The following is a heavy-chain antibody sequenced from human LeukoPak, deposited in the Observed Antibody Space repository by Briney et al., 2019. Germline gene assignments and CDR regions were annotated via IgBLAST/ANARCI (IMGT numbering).Heavy chain of an antibody. CDR3: ARASSSSDAFDI. CDR2: IYTSRST. Sequence: PSETLSLTCTVSGGSISSGSYYWSWIRQPAGKGLEWIGRIYTSRSTNYNPSLKSRVTISVDTSKNQCYLKLSSVTAADTAVYYCARASSSSDAFDIWGQGTMVTVSS. CDR1: GGSISSGSYY. J-gene: IGHJ3*02. V-gene: IGHV4-61*02. D-gene: IGHD6-6*01.